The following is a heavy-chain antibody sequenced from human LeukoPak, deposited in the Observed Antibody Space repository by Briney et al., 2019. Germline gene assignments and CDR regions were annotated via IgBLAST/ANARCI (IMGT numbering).Heavy chain of an antibody. D-gene: IGHD4-17*01. CDR2: IWYDGSKK. V-gene: IGHV3-33*01. CDR3: ARRDGDNDRGFDY. Sequence: PGGSLRLSCAASGFTFSGYGMHWVRQAPGKGLEWVAVIWYDGSKKYYADSVKGRFTISRDNSKNTLYLQMNSLRAADTAVYYCARRDGDNDRGFDYWGQGTLVTVSS. CDR1: GFTFSGYG. J-gene: IGHJ4*02.